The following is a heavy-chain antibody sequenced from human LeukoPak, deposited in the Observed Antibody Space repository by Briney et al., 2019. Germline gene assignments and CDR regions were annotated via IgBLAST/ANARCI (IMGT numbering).Heavy chain of an antibody. D-gene: IGHD7-27*01. J-gene: IGHJ4*02. Sequence: AGGSLRLSCAGSGFTFSSYWMNWVRQAPGKGLEWVSYITGSGTIINYADSVKGRFTISRDSAKNSLYLQMNSLRAEDTAVYYCARNLGEAYFDYWGQGTLVTVSS. CDR3: ARNLGEAYFDY. CDR1: GFTFSSYW. CDR2: ITGSGTII. V-gene: IGHV3-48*04.